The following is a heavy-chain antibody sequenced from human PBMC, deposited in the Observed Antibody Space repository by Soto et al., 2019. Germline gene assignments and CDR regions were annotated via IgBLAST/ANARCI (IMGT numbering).Heavy chain of an antibody. V-gene: IGHV5-51*01. CDR2: IYPTDSDT. CDR1: GNDCVNYW. Sequence: ESLTKIGRASGNDCVNYWMGAVRQMPGKGLEWMGIIYPTDSDTRYSPSFQGQVTISADKSISTAYLQWSSLKASDTAMYYCARTGREQWLADYWGRGTLVTVSS. CDR3: ARTGREQWLADY. D-gene: IGHD6-19*01. J-gene: IGHJ4*02.